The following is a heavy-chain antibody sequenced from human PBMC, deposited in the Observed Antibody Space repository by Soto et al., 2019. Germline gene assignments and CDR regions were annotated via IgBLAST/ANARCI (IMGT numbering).Heavy chain of an antibody. Sequence: ASVKVSCKVSGYTLTELSMHWVRQAPGKGLEWMGGFDPEYGETIYAQKFQGRVTMTEDTSTDTAYMELSSLRSEDTAVYYCATVAHTYYYGSGSTHFDYWGQGTLVTVSS. CDR3: ATVAHTYYYGSGSTHFDY. J-gene: IGHJ4*02. V-gene: IGHV1-24*01. CDR2: FDPEYGET. D-gene: IGHD3-10*01. CDR1: GYTLTELS.